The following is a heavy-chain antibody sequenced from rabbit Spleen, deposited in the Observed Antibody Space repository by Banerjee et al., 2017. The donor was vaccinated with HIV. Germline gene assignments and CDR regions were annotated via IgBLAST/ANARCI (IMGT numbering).Heavy chain of an antibody. CDR3: ARNYVNAFDP. D-gene: IGHD1-1*01. CDR1: GFSFSNKAV. J-gene: IGHJ2*01. Sequence: QEQLVESGGGLVKPEGSLKLSCTASGFSFSNKAVMCWVRQAPGKGLEWIACTNAVTGKAVYASWAKGRFTFSKTSSTTVTLQVTSLTAADTATYFCARNYVNAFDPWGPGTLVTVS. CDR2: TNAVTGKA. V-gene: IGHV1S45*01.